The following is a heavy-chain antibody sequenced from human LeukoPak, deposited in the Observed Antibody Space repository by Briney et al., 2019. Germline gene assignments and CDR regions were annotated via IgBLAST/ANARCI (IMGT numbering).Heavy chain of an antibody. J-gene: IGHJ4*02. V-gene: IGHV1-69*05. CDR2: IIPIFGTA. D-gene: IGHD6-19*01. CDR1: GGTFSSYA. Sequence: SVKVSCKASGGTFSSYAINWVRQAPGQGLEWMGRIIPIFGTANYAQKFQGRVTITTDESTSTAYMELSSLRSEDTAVYYCAREVAGEAGDWGQGTLVTVSS. CDR3: AREVAGEAGD.